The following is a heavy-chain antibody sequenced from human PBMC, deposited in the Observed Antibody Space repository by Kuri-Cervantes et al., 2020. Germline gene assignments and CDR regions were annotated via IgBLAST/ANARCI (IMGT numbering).Heavy chain of an antibody. J-gene: IGHJ6*02. CDR2: ISYDGSNK. CDR3: TTAPPRLADLDV. D-gene: IGHD2-15*01. V-gene: IGHV3-30-3*01. CDR1: GFTFSSYA. Sequence: LSLTCAASGFTFSSYAMHWVRQAPGKGLEWVAVISYDGSNKYYADSVKGRFTISRDNSKNTLYLQMNSLKTEDTSVYFCTTAPPRLADLDVWGQGTTVTVSS.